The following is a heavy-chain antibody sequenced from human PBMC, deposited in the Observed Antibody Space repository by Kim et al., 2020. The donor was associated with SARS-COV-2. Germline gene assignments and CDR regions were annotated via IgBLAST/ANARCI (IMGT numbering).Heavy chain of an antibody. J-gene: IGHJ6*03. CDR1: GGSFSTYS. Sequence: SVKVSCKASGGSFSTYSFSWVRQAPGQGLEWMGRIIPFLGMTNSAQKFQDRVTITADRSTRTAYMELGGLRSEDTAVYYCAGGQTRGAVFGGGPDNHSHIAVWGKGTTVTVSS. CDR3: AGGQTRGAVFGGGPDNHSHIAV. V-gene: IGHV1-69*04. CDR2: IIPFLGMT. D-gene: IGHD3-3*01.